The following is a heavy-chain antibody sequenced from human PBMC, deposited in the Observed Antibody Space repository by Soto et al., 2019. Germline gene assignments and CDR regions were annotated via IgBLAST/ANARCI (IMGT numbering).Heavy chain of an antibody. V-gene: IGHV3-43*01. CDR1: GFTFDDYT. CDR2: ISWDGGST. CDR3: AKDFGSGWYNWFDP. Sequence: EVQLVESGGVVVQPGGSLRLSCAASGFTFDDYTMHWVRQAPGKGLEWVSLISWDGGSTYYADSVKGRFTISRDNSKNSLYLQMNSLRTEDTALYYCAKDFGSGWYNWFDPWGQGTLVTVSS. J-gene: IGHJ5*02. D-gene: IGHD6-19*01.